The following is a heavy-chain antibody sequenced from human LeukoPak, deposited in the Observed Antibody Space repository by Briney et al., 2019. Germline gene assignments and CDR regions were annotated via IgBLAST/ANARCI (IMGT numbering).Heavy chain of an antibody. D-gene: IGHD2-2*01. CDR3: AREIVVVPAHSRFQWGRLRTEDYYYYYYMDV. CDR1: GFTFSSYA. CDR2: ISSNGGST. J-gene: IGHJ6*03. V-gene: IGHV3-64*01. Sequence: GGSLRLSCAASGFTFSSYAMHWVRQAPGKGLEYVSGISSNGGSTYYANSVKGRFTISRDNSKNTLYLQMGSLRAEDMAVYYCAREIVVVPAHSRFQWGRLRTEDYYYYYYMDVWGKGTTVTVSS.